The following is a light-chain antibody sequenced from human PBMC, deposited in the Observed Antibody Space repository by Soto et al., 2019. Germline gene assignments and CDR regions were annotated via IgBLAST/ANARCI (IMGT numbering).Light chain of an antibody. CDR3: LQRSNWPPLLS. V-gene: IGKV3-11*01. CDR2: DAS. J-gene: IGKJ4*01. CDR1: QSVTTY. Sequence: EIVLTQSPATLSLSPGERATLSCRASQSVTTYLAWYQQKPGQAPRLLIYDASSRATGIPARFSGSGSGTDFTLTISSREPEDFAFYYCLQRSNWPPLLSFGGGTKVEIK.